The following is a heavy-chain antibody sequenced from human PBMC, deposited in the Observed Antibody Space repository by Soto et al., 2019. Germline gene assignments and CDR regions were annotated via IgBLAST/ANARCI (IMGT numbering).Heavy chain of an antibody. CDR1: GFTFSSYS. Sequence: GGSLRLSCAASGFTFSSYSMDWVRQAPGQGLGWVSSISSSSSYIYYADSVKGRFTISRDNAKNSLYLKMNSLRAEDTAVYYCARGLGYCSGGSCYSYGMDVWGQGTTVTVSS. J-gene: IGHJ6*02. CDR2: ISSSSSYI. D-gene: IGHD2-15*01. V-gene: IGHV3-21*01. CDR3: ARGLGYCSGGSCYSYGMDV.